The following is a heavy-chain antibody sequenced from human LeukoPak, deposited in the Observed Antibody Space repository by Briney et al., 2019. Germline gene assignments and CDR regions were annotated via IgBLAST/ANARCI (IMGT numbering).Heavy chain of an antibody. D-gene: IGHD2-2*01. CDR3: ARDIVVPAAMRGYYYYYGMDV. V-gene: IGHV4-59*01. J-gene: IGHJ6*02. Sequence: SETLSLTCTVSGGSISSYYWSWSRQPRGKGLEWIGDIYYSGSTNYNPSLKSRVPISVDTSKNQFSLKLSSVTAADTAVYYCARDIVVPAAMRGYYYYYGMDVWGQGTTVTVSS. CDR1: GGSISSYY. CDR2: IYYSGST.